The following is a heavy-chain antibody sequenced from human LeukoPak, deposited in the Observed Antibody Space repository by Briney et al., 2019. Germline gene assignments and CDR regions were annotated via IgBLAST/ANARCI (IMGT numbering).Heavy chain of an antibody. Sequence: GGSLRLSCAASGFTFSSYWMHWVRQAPGKGLVWVSRINSDGSSTGYADSVKGRFTISRDNAKNTLYLQMNSLGAEDTAVYYCARGTTGYSSSHYVDWGQGTLVTVSS. V-gene: IGHV3-74*01. J-gene: IGHJ4*02. D-gene: IGHD6-13*01. CDR2: INSDGSST. CDR1: GFTFSSYW. CDR3: ARGTTGYSSSHYVD.